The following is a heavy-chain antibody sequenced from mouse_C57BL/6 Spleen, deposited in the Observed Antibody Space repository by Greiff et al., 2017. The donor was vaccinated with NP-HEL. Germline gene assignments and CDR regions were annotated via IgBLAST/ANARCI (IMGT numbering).Heavy chain of an antibody. CDR1: GYTFTSYW. CDR2: IYPGSGST. D-gene: IGHD1-1*01. Sequence: VQLQQPGAELVKPGASVKMSCKASGYTFTSYWITWVKQRPGQGLEWIGDIYPGSGSTNYNEKFKSKATLTVDTSSSTAYMQLSSLTSEDSAVYYCARSDYYGSSYDAMDYWGQGTSVTVSS. J-gene: IGHJ4*01. CDR3: ARSDYYGSSYDAMDY. V-gene: IGHV1-55*01.